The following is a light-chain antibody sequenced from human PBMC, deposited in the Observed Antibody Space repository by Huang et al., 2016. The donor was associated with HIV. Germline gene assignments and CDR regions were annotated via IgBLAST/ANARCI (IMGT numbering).Light chain of an antibody. CDR1: QSLSTN. CDR2: GAS. V-gene: IGKV3-15*01. CDR3: QQYDDWPPVT. Sequence: VMTQSPATLSVSPGEGATLFCRASQSLSTNLAWYQQKPGQPPRLLIYGASTRATGFPDRFSGSGSGTDFTLTISSLQPEDFAVYYCQQYDDWPPVTFGPGTKVDLK. J-gene: IGKJ3*01.